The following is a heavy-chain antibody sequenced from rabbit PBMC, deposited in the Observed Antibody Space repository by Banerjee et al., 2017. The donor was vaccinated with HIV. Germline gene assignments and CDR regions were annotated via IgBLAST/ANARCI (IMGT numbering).Heavy chain of an antibody. J-gene: IGHJ4*01. D-gene: IGHD1-1*01. CDR2: INAVSGRT. Sequence: QEQLVESGGGLVKPGGSLKLSCTASGFSFSSNSGMCWVRQAPGKGLEWIGCINAVSGRTVYSGRATRRFSFSTTSSSTVTMQQISLPAAAATASFCATELTSVSGWYFGWWGPGTLVTVS. V-gene: IGHV1S45*01. CDR3: ATELTSVSGWYFGW. CDR1: GFSFSSNSG.